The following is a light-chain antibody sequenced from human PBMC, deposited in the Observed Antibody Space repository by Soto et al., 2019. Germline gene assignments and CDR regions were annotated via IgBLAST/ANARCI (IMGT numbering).Light chain of an antibody. J-gene: IGKJ5*01. V-gene: IGKV1-6*02. CDR1: QAIRND. CDR2: AAS. Sequence: AIQMTQSPSSQSASVGDRVTITCRASQAIRNDLGWYQQKPGKAPKLLIYAASSLQSGVPSRFSGSGSGTDFTFTITSLQAEDFATYYCQQDTYYPPTCGQGTGLEIK. CDR3: QQDTYYPPT.